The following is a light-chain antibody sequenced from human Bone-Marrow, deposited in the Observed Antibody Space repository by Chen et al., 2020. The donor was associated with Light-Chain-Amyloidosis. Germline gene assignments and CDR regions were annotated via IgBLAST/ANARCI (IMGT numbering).Light chain of an antibody. J-gene: IGLJ2*01. V-gene: IGLV3-25*03. CDR2: RDT. CDR3: QSAVSSGTYEVI. Sequence: SYELTQPPSVSVSPGQTARITCSGDDLPKKYAYWYQQKPGQAPVLVIHRDTERPSGISARLSGSISGTTATLTISGVQAEDDADYHCQSAVSSGTYEVIFGGGTKLTVL. CDR1: DLPKKY.